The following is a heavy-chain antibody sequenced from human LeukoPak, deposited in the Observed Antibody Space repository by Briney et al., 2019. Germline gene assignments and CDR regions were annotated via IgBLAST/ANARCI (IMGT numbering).Heavy chain of an antibody. Sequence: SETLSLTCAVYGGSFSGYYWSWIRQPPGKGLEWIGEINHSGSTNYNPSLKSRVTISVDTSKNQFSLKLSSVTAADTAVYYCARLSSRRFPPTYSFDRRNYFDYWGQGTLVTVSS. CDR3: ARLSSRRFPPTYSFDRRNYFDY. CDR1: GGSFSGYY. J-gene: IGHJ4*02. D-gene: IGHD3-22*01. CDR2: INHSGST. V-gene: IGHV4-34*01.